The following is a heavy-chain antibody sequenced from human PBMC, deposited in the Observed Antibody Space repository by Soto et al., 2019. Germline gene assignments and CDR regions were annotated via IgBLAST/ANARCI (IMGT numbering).Heavy chain of an antibody. J-gene: IGHJ6*02. Sequence: PGGSLRLSCATSGFTFSSYSMNWVRQAPGMGLEWVSSISSSSRYIYYADSVKGRFTISRDNAKNSLYLQMNSLRAEDTAVYYCARDRGGIVVVVAAFNRGMDVWGQGTTVTLSS. CDR3: ARDRGGIVVVVAAFNRGMDV. CDR2: ISSSSRYI. CDR1: GFTFSSYS. V-gene: IGHV3-21*01. D-gene: IGHD2-15*01.